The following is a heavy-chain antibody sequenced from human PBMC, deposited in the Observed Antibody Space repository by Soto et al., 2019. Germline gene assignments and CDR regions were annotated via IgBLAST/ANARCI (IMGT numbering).Heavy chain of an antibody. CDR2: ISGSGGTT. J-gene: IGHJ4*02. V-gene: IGHV3-23*01. CDR3: AKTPRQWLVYFDY. CDR1: GFTFSNYA. Sequence: EVQLLESGGGLVQPGGSLRLSCAASGFTFSNYAIAWVRQAPGKCLEWVSGISGSGGTTYYADSVKGRFTISRDNSKDTLHLQMNSLRAEDTAVYYCAKTPRQWLVYFDYWGQGALVTVSS. D-gene: IGHD6-19*01.